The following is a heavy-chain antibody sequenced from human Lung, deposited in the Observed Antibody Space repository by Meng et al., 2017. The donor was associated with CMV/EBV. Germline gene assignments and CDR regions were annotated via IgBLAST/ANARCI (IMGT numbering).Heavy chain of an antibody. CDR1: GFTFSSYE. CDR2: ISTGGSTR. D-gene: IGHD5-24*01. CDR3: ARLEMATTALDY. Sequence: GESLKISCAVSGFTFSSYEMNWVRQAPGKGLEWVSYISTGGSTRYYADSVKGRFTVMRDNAKNSLFLQMNSLSAEDTAVYYCARLEMATTALDYWGQGALVTVSS. V-gene: IGHV3-48*03. J-gene: IGHJ4*02.